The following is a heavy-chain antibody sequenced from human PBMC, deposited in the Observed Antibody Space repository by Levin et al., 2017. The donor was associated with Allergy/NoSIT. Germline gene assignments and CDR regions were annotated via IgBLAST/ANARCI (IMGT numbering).Heavy chain of an antibody. J-gene: IGHJ4*02. Sequence: GASVKVSCKASGGTFSSYAISWVRQAPGQGLEWMGGIIPIFGTANYAQKFQGRVTITADESTSTAYMELSSLRSEDTAVYYCARGSRVYVVVTAMFDYWGQGTLVTVSS. CDR1: GGTFSSYA. V-gene: IGHV1-69*13. CDR2: IIPIFGTA. CDR3: ARGSRVYVVVTAMFDY. D-gene: IGHD2-21*02.